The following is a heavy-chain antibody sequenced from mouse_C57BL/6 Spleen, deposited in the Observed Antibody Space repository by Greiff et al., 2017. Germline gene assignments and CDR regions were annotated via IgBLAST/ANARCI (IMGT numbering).Heavy chain of an antibody. J-gene: IGHJ4*01. CDR2: IDPETGGT. Sequence: VQLQQSGAELVRPGASVTLSCKASGYTFTDYEMHWVKQTPVHGLEWIGAIDPETGGTAYNQKFKGKAILTADKSSSTAYMVLRSLTSEDSAVYYCTRESNTGYYAMDDWGQGTSVTVSS. V-gene: IGHV1-15*01. CDR1: GYTFTDYE. D-gene: IGHD2-5*01. CDR3: TRESNTGYYAMDD.